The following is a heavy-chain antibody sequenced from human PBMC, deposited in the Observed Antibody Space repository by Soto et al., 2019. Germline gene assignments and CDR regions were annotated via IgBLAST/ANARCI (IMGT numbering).Heavy chain of an antibody. CDR2: IYYSGRT. J-gene: IGHJ5*02. D-gene: IGHD3-3*01. V-gene: IGHV4-30-4*01. CDR1: GDSISSGDFY. Sequence: QVQLQESGPGLVKPSQTLSLTCTVSGDSISSGDFYWSWIRQPPGKGLEWIGYIYYSGRTYSNPSLKSRFTMSVDTSQNQLSLKLGSVTAADTAVYFCARARTVFGKGWFDAWGQGTLVIVSS. CDR3: ARARTVFGKGWFDA.